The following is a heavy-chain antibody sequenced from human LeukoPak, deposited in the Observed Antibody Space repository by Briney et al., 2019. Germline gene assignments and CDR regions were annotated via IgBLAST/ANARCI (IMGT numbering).Heavy chain of an antibody. Sequence: PGGSLRLSCVGSGFTFSSDWMSWVRQAPGKGLEWVANIKQDESEKYYVDSVKGRFIVSRDNAKNSLYLQMNSLRVEDTAVYYCANFPHLEPTYLDSWGQGILVSVSS. D-gene: IGHD1-1*01. CDR3: ANFPHLEPTYLDS. CDR2: IKQDESEK. CDR1: GFTFSSDW. J-gene: IGHJ4*02. V-gene: IGHV3-7*01.